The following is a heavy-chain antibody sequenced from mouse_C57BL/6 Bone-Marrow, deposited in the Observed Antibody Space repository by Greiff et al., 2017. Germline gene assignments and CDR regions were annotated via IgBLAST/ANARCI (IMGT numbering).Heavy chain of an antibody. CDR2: ILPGSGST. V-gene: IGHV1-9*01. Sequence: VQGVESGAELMKPGASVKLSCKATGYTFTGYWIEWVKQRPGHGLEWIGEILPGSGSTNYNEKFKGKATFTANPSSNTSSMQLSSLTPEDSAIYYCARWGYAMDYWGQGTSVTVSS. CDR3: ARWGYAMDY. J-gene: IGHJ4*01. CDR1: GYTFTGYW.